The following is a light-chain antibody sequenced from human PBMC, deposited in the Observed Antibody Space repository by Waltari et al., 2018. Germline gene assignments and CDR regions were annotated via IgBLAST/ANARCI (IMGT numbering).Light chain of an antibody. V-gene: IGKV3-11*01. J-gene: IGKJ5*01. Sequence: VLTQSPATLSLSPGAGATLSCRASQSISTYLAWFQQRPGQAPRLLIYDASNRAAGVPARFSGSGSGTDFTLSISSLEPEDFAVYYCHQRGSWPITFGQGTRLEIE. CDR3: HQRGSWPIT. CDR2: DAS. CDR1: QSISTY.